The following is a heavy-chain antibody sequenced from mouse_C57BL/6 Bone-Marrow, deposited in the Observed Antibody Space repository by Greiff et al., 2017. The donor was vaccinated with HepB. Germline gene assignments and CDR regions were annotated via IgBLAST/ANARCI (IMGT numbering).Heavy chain of an antibody. CDR3: ARSDYDYDSYAMDY. Sequence: VQLQQPGAELVMPGASVKLSCKASGYTFTSYWMHWVKQRPGQGLEWIGGIDPSDSYTNYNEKFKGKSTLTVDKSSSTAYMQLSSLTSEDSAVYYCARSDYDYDSYAMDYWGQGTSVTVSS. CDR1: GYTFTSYW. D-gene: IGHD2-4*01. J-gene: IGHJ4*01. CDR2: IDPSDSYT. V-gene: IGHV1-69*01.